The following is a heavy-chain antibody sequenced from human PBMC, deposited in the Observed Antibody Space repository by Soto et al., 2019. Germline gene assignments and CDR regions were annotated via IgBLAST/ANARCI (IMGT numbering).Heavy chain of an antibody. Sequence: QVQLQESGPGLVKPSETLSLTCTVSGGSISSYYWSWIRQPAGKGLEWIGRIYTSGSTNYNPSLKSRVTMSVDTSKNQFSLKLSSVTAADTAVYYCARIYCSGGSCYSGLGWFDPWCQGTLVTVSS. CDR3: ARIYCSGGSCYSGLGWFDP. CDR1: GGSISSYY. D-gene: IGHD2-15*01. V-gene: IGHV4-4*07. CDR2: IYTSGST. J-gene: IGHJ5*02.